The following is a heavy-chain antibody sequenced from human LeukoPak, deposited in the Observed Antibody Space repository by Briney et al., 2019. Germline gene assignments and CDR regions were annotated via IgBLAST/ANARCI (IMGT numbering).Heavy chain of an antibody. J-gene: IGHJ4*02. Sequence: SEALSLTCTVSGGSISSGSYYWSWIRQPAGKGLEWIGRISASGSTNYNPSLKSRVTISLDTSKNRFSLKLTSVTAADTAVYYCARDGYSNFDYWGQGTLVTVSS. CDR2: ISASGST. CDR1: GGSISSGSYY. D-gene: IGHD4-23*01. V-gene: IGHV4-61*02. CDR3: ARDGYSNFDY.